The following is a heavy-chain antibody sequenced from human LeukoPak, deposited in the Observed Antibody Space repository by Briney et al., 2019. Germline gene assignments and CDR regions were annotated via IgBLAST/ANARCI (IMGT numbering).Heavy chain of an antibody. J-gene: IGHJ4*02. CDR2: IYYSGST. CDR3: ARVRYYDSSGYGRYFDY. CDR1: GGSISSGGYY. Sequence: SQTLSLTCTVSGGSISSGGYYWSWIRQHPGKGLEWIGYIYYSGSTYYNPSLKSRVTISVDTSKNQFSLKLSSVTAADTAVYYCARVRYYDSSGYGRYFDYWGQGTLVTVSS. V-gene: IGHV4-31*03. D-gene: IGHD3-22*01.